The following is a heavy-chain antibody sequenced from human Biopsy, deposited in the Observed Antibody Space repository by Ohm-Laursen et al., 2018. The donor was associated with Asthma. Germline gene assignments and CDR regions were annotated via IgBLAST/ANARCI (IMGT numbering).Heavy chain of an antibody. CDR3: ARTFHFWSPYHAEHYQL. CDR1: GFTFGDYW. Sequence: SLRLSCAASGFTFGDYWMSWIRQVPGRGLEWVANIKHDGSENNHVDSLKGRFTISRDNAKNSLYLQMNSLRAEDTAVYYCARTFHFWSPYHAEHYQLWGQGTLLTVSS. V-gene: IGHV3-7*01. D-gene: IGHD3-3*02. CDR2: IKHDGSEN. J-gene: IGHJ1*01.